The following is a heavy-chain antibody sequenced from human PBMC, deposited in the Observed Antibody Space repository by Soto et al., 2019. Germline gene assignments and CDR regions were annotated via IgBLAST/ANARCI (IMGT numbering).Heavy chain of an antibody. Sequence: TSATLSLTCTVSGGSISSGDYYWSWIRQPPGKGLEWIGYIYYSGSTYYNPSLKSRVTISVDTSKNQFSLKLSSVTAADTAVYYCARDSSSAWFDPWGHVTLVTVSS. CDR3: ARDSSSAWFDP. CDR1: GGSISSGDYY. D-gene: IGHD6-6*01. V-gene: IGHV4-30-4*01. CDR2: IYYSGST. J-gene: IGHJ5*02.